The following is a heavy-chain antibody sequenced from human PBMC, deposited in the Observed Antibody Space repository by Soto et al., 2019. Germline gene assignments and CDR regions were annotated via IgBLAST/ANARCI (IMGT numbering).Heavy chain of an antibody. D-gene: IGHD1-26*01. J-gene: IGHJ4*02. V-gene: IGHV1-8*01. CDR1: GYTFTDYG. Sequence: QVQLVQSGAEVKMPGASVKVSCKASGYTFTDYGINWVRQATGQGLEWMGWMNPKSGDTVYAQKFQGRVSMTRATSISTAPLELHSLTSENTAVSYCARGGSSVVGATVYWGQGTLVTVSS. CDR3: ARGGSSVVGATVY. CDR2: MNPKSGDT.